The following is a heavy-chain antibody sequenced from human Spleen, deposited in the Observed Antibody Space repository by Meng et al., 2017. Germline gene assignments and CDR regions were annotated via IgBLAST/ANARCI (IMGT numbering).Heavy chain of an antibody. Sequence: ASVKVSCKPSGYNFPDYYIHWVRRAPGQGLEWMGVIDPSGSSASYVQKFQGRLTMTTDTSTSTVYMELSSLKSEDTAVYFCTRVAGMRENYFDYWGQGTLVTVSS. D-gene: IGHD1-26*01. CDR1: GYNFPDYY. CDR2: IDPSGSSA. V-gene: IGHV1-46*01. J-gene: IGHJ4*02. CDR3: TRVAGMRENYFDY.